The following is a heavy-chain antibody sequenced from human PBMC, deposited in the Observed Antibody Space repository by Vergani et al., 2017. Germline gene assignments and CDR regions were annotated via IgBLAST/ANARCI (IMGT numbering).Heavy chain of an antibody. D-gene: IGHD3-3*01. CDR3: ARDHDFWSGYYVAAAGPADAFDI. J-gene: IGHJ3*02. CDR2: IYYSGST. V-gene: IGHV4-59*01. CDR1: GGSISSYY. Sequence: QVQLQESGPGLVKPSETLSLTCTVSGGSISSYYWSWIRQPPGKGLEWIGYIYYSGSTNSNPSLKSRVTISVDTSKNQFSLKLSSVTAADTAVYYCARDHDFWSGYYVAAAGPADAFDIWGQGTMVTVSS.